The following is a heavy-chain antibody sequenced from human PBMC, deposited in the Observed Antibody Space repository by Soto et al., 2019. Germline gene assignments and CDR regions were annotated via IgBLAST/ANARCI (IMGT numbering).Heavy chain of an antibody. J-gene: IGHJ4*02. Sequence: PGGSLRLSCAASGFTFSSYGMHWVRQAPGKGLEWVAVISYDGSNKYYADSVKGRFTISRDNSKNTLYLQMNSLRAEDTAVYYCAKDTVTQASSGNIGDYWGQGTLVTVSS. CDR1: GFTFSSYG. CDR3: AKDTVTQASSGNIGDY. CDR2: ISYDGSNK. V-gene: IGHV3-30*18. D-gene: IGHD3-22*01.